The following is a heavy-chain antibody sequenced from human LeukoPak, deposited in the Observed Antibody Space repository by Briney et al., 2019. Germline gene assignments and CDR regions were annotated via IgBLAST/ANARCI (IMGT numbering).Heavy chain of an antibody. CDR1: GGSISSGSYY. Sequence: SETLSLTCTVSGGSISSGSYYWSWIRQPAGKGLEWIGRIYTSGSTNYNPSLKSRVTISVDRSKNQFSLKLSSVTASDTAVYYCASSVVHDSSGYYYYYMDVWGKGTTVTVSS. CDR2: IYTSGST. CDR3: ASSVVHDSSGYYYYYMDV. J-gene: IGHJ6*03. D-gene: IGHD3-22*01. V-gene: IGHV4-61*02.